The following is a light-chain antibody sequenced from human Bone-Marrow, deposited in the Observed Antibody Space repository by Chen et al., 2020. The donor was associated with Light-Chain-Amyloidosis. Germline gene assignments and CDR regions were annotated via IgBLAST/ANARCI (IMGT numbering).Light chain of an antibody. CDR1: QSTSSTH. V-gene: IGKV3-20*01. J-gene: IGKJ1*01. Sequence: EIVLTQSPGTLSLSPGERATLSCRASQSTSSTHLAWYQQKPGQAPRLLIYGASRRATGIPDRFSGSGYGTDFTLTISRLEPEDFAVYYCQQSNTSPRTFGQGTKVEIK. CDR3: QQSNTSPRT. CDR2: GAS.